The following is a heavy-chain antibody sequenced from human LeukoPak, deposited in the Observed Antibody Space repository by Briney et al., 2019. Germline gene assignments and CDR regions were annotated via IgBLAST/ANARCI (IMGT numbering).Heavy chain of an antibody. Sequence: PGESLQISCQGSGFRFSNFWIGWVRQLPGKGLEWMGIIYPGDSDTRYSPSFQGQVTISADKSISTAYLQWSSLKASDTAMYYRARNDYGDYWGQGTLVTVSS. CDR3: ARNDYGDY. CDR1: GFRFSNFW. J-gene: IGHJ4*02. D-gene: IGHD4/OR15-4a*01. CDR2: IYPGDSDT. V-gene: IGHV5-51*01.